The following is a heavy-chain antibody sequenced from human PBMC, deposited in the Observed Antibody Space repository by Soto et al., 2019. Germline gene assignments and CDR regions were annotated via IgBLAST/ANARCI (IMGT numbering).Heavy chain of an antibody. V-gene: IGHV3-23*01. CDR2: ISGSGSTT. D-gene: IGHD2-15*01. Sequence: GGSLRLSCPATGFTFSTCAMNWVRQAPGKGLEWVSTISGSGSTTYYADSVKGRFTISRDNFKNTLYLQMNSLRVEDTAVYYCEKDRSRSYGSGDPLGYVDPWGQGPLVTVSS. CDR1: GFTFSTCA. J-gene: IGHJ5*02. CDR3: EKDRSRSYGSGDPLGYVDP.